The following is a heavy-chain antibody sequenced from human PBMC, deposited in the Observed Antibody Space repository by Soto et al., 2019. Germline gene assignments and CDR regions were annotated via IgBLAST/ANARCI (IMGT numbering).Heavy chain of an antibody. CDR2: ISSSGSTI. Sequence: GGSVRLSXAASGFTFSSYEMNWVRQAPGKGLEWVSYISSSGSTIYYADSVKGRFTISRDNAKNSLYLQMNSLRAEDTAVYYCARRKYDYVWGSYRPIYDYWGQGTLVTVSS. V-gene: IGHV3-48*03. CDR3: ARRKYDYVWGSYRPIYDY. D-gene: IGHD3-16*02. CDR1: GFTFSSYE. J-gene: IGHJ4*02.